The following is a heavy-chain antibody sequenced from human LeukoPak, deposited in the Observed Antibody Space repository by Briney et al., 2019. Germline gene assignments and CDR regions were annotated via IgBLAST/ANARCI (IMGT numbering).Heavy chain of an antibody. J-gene: IGHJ6*03. D-gene: IGHD3-10*01. CDR1: GFTFSDYY. CDR3: ARERRYYGSGSWYYYYMDV. CDR2: ISSSGSTI. Sequence: GGSLRLSCAASGFTFSDYYMSWIRQAPWKGLEWVSYISSSGSTIYYADSVKGRFTISRDNAKNSLYLQMNSLRAEDTAVYYCARERRYYGSGSWYYYYMDVWGKGTTVTVSS. V-gene: IGHV3-11*04.